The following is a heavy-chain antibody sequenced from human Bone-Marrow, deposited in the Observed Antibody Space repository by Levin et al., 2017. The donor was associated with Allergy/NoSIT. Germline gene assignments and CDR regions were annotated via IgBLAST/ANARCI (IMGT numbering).Heavy chain of an antibody. CDR1: GFTLSQYW. CDR3: ARDSFSTSSGLDYYYGLDV. J-gene: IGHJ6*02. D-gene: IGHD2-2*01. CDR2: IKADGSEK. Sequence: GESLKISCAASGFTLSQYWMTWVRQAPGKGLEWAAKIKADGSEKYYVDSLKGRFSISRDNTRKSVSLQISNLRAEDTAVYYCARDSFSTSSGLDYYYGLDVWGQGTTVTV. V-gene: IGHV3-7*01.